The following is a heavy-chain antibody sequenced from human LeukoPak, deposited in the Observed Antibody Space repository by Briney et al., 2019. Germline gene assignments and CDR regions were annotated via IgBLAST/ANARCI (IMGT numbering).Heavy chain of an antibody. V-gene: IGHV4-59*08. J-gene: IGHJ4*02. D-gene: IGHD3-22*01. CDR3: ARANHFDTIGYYFDL. CDR2: IYYSGST. Sequence: SETLSFTCTVSGGSITGHYWSWIRQPPGKGLEWLGYIYYSGSTSYNPSVKSRVTISVDTSNNQFSLHLRSVTAADTAVYYCARANHFDTIGYYFDLWGQGALVTVSP. CDR1: GGSITGHY.